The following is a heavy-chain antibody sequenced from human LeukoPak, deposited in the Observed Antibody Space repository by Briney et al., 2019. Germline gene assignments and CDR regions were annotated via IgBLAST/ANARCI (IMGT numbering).Heavy chain of an antibody. CDR2: IYTSGST. D-gene: IGHD2-2*01. CDR1: GGSISSSSYY. CDR3: AEGYCSRSSWPYAFDI. V-gene: IGHV4-61*02. J-gene: IGHJ3*02. Sequence: SETLSLTCTVSGGSISSSSYYWGWIRQPPGKGLEWIGRIYTSGSTNYNPSLKSRVTISVDTSKNQFSLKLSSVAAADTAVCYCAEGYCSRSSWPYAFDILGQGTMVTGSS.